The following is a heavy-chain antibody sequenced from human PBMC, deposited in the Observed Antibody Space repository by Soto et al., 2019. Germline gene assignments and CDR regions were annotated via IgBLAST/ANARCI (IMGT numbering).Heavy chain of an antibody. CDR1: GGTFSSYA. J-gene: IGHJ2*01. CDR2: IIPIFGTA. V-gene: IGHV1-69*06. D-gene: IGHD3-10*01. CDR3: ARERVVRGADVYFDL. Sequence: QVQLVQSGAEVKKPGSSVKVSCKASGGTFSSYAISWVQQAPGQGLEWMGGIIPIFGTANYAQKFQGRVTISADKSTSTAYMELSSLRSEDTAVYYCARERVVRGADVYFDLWGRGTLVTVS.